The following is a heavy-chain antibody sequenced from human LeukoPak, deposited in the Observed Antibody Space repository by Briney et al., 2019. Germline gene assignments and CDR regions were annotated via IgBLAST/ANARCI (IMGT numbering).Heavy chain of an antibody. J-gene: IGHJ3*02. CDR1: GYSISSGYY. V-gene: IGHV4-38-2*01. Sequence: PSETLSLTCAVYGYSISSGYYWGWIRQPPAKGLEWIGSIYHSGSTYYNPSLKSRVTISEDTSQNQLSLKLISVTAADTAVYYCARLGFVVVVAAIGIWGQGTMVTVSS. D-gene: IGHD2-15*01. CDR2: IYHSGST. CDR3: ARLGFVVVVAAIGI.